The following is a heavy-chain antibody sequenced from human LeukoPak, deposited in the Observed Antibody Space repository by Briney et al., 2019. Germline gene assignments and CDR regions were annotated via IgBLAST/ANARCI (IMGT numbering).Heavy chain of an antibody. V-gene: IGHV1-69*05. D-gene: IGHD2-2*01. Sequence: SVKVSCKASGYTFTGFSIHWLRQAPGQGLEWMGGIIPIFGTANYAQKFQGRVTITTDESTSTAYMELSSLRSEDTAVYYCAIQYCSSTSCYPEPYDYWGQGTLVTVSS. CDR2: IIPIFGTA. CDR3: AIQYCSSTSCYPEPYDY. CDR1: GYTFTGFS. J-gene: IGHJ4*02.